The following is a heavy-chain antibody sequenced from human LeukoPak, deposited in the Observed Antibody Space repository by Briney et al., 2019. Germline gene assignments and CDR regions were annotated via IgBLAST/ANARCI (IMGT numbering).Heavy chain of an antibody. Sequence: GGSLRLSCAASGFTFSSYWMSWVRQAPGKGLEWVANIKQDGSEEYYVDSVKGRSTISRDNAKNSLYLQMSSLRAEDTAVYYCARDRSPGSYWGQGTLVTVSS. CDR2: IKQDGSEE. V-gene: IGHV3-7*03. J-gene: IGHJ4*02. CDR1: GFTFSSYW. D-gene: IGHD3-10*01. CDR3: ARDRSPGSY.